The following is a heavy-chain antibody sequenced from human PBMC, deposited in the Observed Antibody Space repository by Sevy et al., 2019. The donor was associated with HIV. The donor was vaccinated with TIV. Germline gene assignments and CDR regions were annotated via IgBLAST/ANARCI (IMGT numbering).Heavy chain of an antibody. CDR2: ISSSSSYI. CDR3: ARDFVPAALYESYGMDV. Sequence: GGSLRLSCAASGFTFSSYSMNWVRQAPGKGLEWVSSISSSSSYIYYADSVKGRFTISRDKAKNSLYLQMNSLRAEDTAVYYCARDFVPAALYESYGMDVWGQGTTVTVSS. D-gene: IGHD2-2*01. J-gene: IGHJ6*02. V-gene: IGHV3-21*01. CDR1: GFTFSSYS.